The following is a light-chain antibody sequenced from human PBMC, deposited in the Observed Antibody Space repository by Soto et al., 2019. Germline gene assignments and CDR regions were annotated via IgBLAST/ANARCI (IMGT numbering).Light chain of an antibody. Sequence: QSALTQPASVSGSPGQSITISCTGSTSDIGSYNLVSWYQQHPGKAPKLMIYEGNKRPSGVSNRFSGSRSGNTASLTISGLQAEDEADYYCSSYTSSSALIFGGETQLTVL. CDR2: EGN. J-gene: IGLJ2*01. CDR1: TSDIGSYNL. V-gene: IGLV2-14*02. CDR3: SSYTSSSALI.